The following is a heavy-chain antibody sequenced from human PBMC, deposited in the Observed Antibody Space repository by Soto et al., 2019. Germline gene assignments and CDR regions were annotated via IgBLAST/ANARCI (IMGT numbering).Heavy chain of an antibody. CDR2: IWYDGSNK. CDR1: GFTFSSYG. CDR3: ARDYYGDSFGWCDP. Sequence: QVQLVESGGGVVQPGRSLRLSCAASGFTFSSYGMHWVRQAPGKGLEWVAVIWYDGSNKYYADSVKGRFTISRDNSKNTLYLQMNSLRAEDTAVYYCARDYYGDSFGWCDPWGQGTLVTVSS. V-gene: IGHV3-33*01. J-gene: IGHJ5*02. D-gene: IGHD4-17*01.